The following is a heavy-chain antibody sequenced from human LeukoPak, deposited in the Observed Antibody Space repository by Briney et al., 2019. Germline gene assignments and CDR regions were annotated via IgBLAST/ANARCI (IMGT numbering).Heavy chain of an antibody. CDR1: GFFFDDYG. J-gene: IGHJ4*02. CDR2: ISWNSNTR. Sequence: PGRSLRLSCAASGFFFDDYGMHWVRHAPGKGLEWVSGISWNSNTRKYADSVRGRFTISRDNAKNSLYLQMNSLRAEDTAVYYCARGVFSFDCWGQGTLVTVSS. D-gene: IGHD2/OR15-2a*01. V-gene: IGHV3-9*01. CDR3: ARGVFSFDC.